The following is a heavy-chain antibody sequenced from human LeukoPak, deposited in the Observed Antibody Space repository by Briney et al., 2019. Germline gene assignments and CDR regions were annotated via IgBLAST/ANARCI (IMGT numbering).Heavy chain of an antibody. Sequence: ASVKVSCKASGYTFTGYYMHWVRQAPGQGLEWMGWINPNGGGTNYAQKFQGRVTMTRDTSISTAYMELSRLRSDDTAVYYCARDRAMIVVVTTLRHWFDPWGQGTLVTVSS. J-gene: IGHJ5*02. V-gene: IGHV1-2*02. CDR3: ARDRAMIVVVTTLRHWFDP. CDR1: GYTFTGYY. D-gene: IGHD3-22*01. CDR2: INPNGGGT.